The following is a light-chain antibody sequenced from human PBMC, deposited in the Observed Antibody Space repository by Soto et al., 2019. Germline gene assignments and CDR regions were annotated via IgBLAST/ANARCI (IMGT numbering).Light chain of an antibody. CDR1: QSVSRNY. CDR2: TAS. J-gene: IGKJ5*01. CDR3: QQYSRAPIT. Sequence: EIVLTQSPGTLSLSPGEGATLSCRASQSVSRNYLAWYQQKPGQAPRLLIYTASRRATGIPDRFSGSGSGTDVTLTISRLEPEDSAVYYCQQYSRAPITSGQGKRLEIK. V-gene: IGKV3-20*01.